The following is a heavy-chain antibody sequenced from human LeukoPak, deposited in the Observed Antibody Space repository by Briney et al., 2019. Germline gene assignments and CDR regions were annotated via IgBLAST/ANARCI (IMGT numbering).Heavy chain of an antibody. CDR3: ATDIAAAGPNAFDY. CDR1: GYTFTSYG. D-gene: IGHD6-13*01. V-gene: IGHV1-18*01. CDR2: ISAYNGNT. J-gene: IGHJ4*02. Sequence: ASVKVSCKASGYTFTSYGISWVRQAPGQGLEWMGWISAYNGNTNYAQKLQGRVTMTTDTSTSTAYMEPRSLRSDDTAVYYCATDIAAAGPNAFDYWGQGTLVTVSS.